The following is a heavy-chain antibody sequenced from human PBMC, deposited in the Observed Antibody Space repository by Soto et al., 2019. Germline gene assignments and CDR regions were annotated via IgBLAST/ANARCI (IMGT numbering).Heavy chain of an antibody. Sequence: SETLSLTCTVSGGSISSYYWSWIRQPPGKGLEWIGYIYYSGSTNYNPSLKSRVTISVDTSKNQFSLKLSSVTAADTAVYYCASSGYYDSSGYYTGGGAFDIWGQGTMVTVSS. J-gene: IGHJ3*02. V-gene: IGHV4-59*08. CDR1: GGSISSYY. D-gene: IGHD3-22*01. CDR2: IYYSGST. CDR3: ASSGYYDSSGYYTGGGAFDI.